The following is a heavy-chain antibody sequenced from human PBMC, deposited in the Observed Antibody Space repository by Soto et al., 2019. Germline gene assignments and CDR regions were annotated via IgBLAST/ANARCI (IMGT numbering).Heavy chain of an antibody. Sequence: GGSVKGSSKAYGYTLTAFYIHLGRKAPGQGLEWMGWINPNNGATNYAQSFHGRVTMTRDTSISTAYMELSRLRSDDSAVYYCPRPPPPSPYYYAMDVWGQGTTVTVSS. J-gene: IGHJ6*01. CDR1: GYTLTAFY. CDR3: PRPPPPSPYYYAMDV. V-gene: IGHV1-2*02. CDR2: INPNNGAT.